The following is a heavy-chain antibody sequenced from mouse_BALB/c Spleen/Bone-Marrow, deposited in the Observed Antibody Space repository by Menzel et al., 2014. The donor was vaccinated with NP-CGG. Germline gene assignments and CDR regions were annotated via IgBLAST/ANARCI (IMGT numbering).Heavy chain of an antibody. CDR3: ARAYYRYAMDY. Sequence: DVMLVESGPGLVKPSQTVSLTCTVTGISITTGNYRWSWIRQFPGNKLEWIGFIYYSVTITYNPSLTSRTTITRDTSKNQFFLEMNSLTAEDTATYYCARAYYRYAMDYWGQGTSVTVSS. V-gene: IGHV3-5*02. CDR2: IYYSVTI. CDR1: GISITTGNYR. D-gene: IGHD2-14*01. J-gene: IGHJ4*01.